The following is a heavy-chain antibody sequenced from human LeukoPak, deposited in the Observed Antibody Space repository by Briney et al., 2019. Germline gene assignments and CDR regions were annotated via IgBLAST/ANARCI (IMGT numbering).Heavy chain of an antibody. Sequence: PGGSLRLSCAASGFTFSSYEMNWVRQAPGKGLEWVSYISSSGTTIYYADSVKGRFTISRDNAKNSLYLQMNSLRAEDTAVYYCARGHYDSTYAFDIWGQGTMVTVSS. D-gene: IGHD3-3*01. CDR1: GFTFSSYE. CDR2: ISSSGTTI. V-gene: IGHV3-48*03. CDR3: ARGHYDSTYAFDI. J-gene: IGHJ3*02.